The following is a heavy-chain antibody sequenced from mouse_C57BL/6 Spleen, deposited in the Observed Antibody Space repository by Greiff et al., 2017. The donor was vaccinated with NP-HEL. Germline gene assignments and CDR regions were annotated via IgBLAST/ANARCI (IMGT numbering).Heavy chain of an antibody. D-gene: IGHD2-4*01. Sequence: EVQLQQSGPELVKPGASVKISCKASGYTFTDYNMDWVKQSHGKSLEWIGDINPNNGGTSYNQKFKGKATLTVDKSSSTAYMELRSLTSEDTAVYYCARRHDYVGFAYWGQGTLVTVSA. CDR2: INPNNGGT. J-gene: IGHJ3*01. CDR1: GYTFTDYN. V-gene: IGHV1-18*01. CDR3: ARRHDYVGFAY.